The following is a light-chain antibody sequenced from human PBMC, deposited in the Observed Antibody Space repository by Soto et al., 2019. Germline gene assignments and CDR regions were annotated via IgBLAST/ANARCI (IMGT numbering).Light chain of an antibody. V-gene: IGKV3-20*01. Sequence: EIVLTQSPGTLSLSPGERASLSCRADQSVNSVYLAWYQHKPGQAPRLLIYGAYDRATGIPDRFSGSGSGTDFTLTISRLEPEDFAVYYCQHYVTSPFTFGPGTKVDI. CDR3: QHYVTSPFT. CDR2: GAY. CDR1: QSVNSVY. J-gene: IGKJ3*01.